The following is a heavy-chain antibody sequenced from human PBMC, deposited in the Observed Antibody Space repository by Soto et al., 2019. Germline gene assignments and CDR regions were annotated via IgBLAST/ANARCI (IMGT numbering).Heavy chain of an antibody. CDR3: ASLYCSGGSCKNWFDP. Sequence: QVQLVQSGAEVKKPGSSVKVSCKASGGTFSSYAISWVRQAPGQGLEWMGGIIPIFGTANYAQKFQGRVTITADESTSTAYMGLSSLRSEDTAVYYCASLYCSGGSCKNWFDPWGQGTLVTVSS. D-gene: IGHD2-15*01. CDR2: IIPIFGTA. V-gene: IGHV1-69*01. CDR1: GGTFSSYA. J-gene: IGHJ5*02.